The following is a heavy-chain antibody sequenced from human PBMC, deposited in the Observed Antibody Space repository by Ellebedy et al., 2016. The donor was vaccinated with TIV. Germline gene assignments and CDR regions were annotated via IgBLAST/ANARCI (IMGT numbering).Heavy chain of an antibody. J-gene: IGHJ2*01. V-gene: IGHV5-51*01. D-gene: IGHD6-6*01. Sequence: GESLKISCKGSGYSFSNFWLGWVRQMPGEGLQWMGIIYSGGSDTRYSPSFQGQVTISADTSISTAYLQWSSLKASDTAVYYCARLREDPVYSTSGYFDVWGRGTLVTVSS. CDR3: ARLREDPVYSTSGYFDV. CDR2: IYSGGSDT. CDR1: GYSFSNFW.